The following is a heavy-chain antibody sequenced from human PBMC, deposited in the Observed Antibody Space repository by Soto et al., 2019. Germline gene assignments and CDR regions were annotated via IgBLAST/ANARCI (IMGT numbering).Heavy chain of an antibody. J-gene: IGHJ4*02. CDR1: GYTFANYH. CDR3: ARGGGGRWYSGDY. D-gene: IGHD6-13*01. Sequence: QVQLVQSGAEVKKPGASVKVSCKASGYTFANYHIHWVRQATGQGLEWMGWMHPNTGDTDYAQKFQGRGTMTRDTSITAAYVELSGLRSEDTAVYYCARGGGGRWYSGDYWGQGTLVTVSS. V-gene: IGHV1-8*01. CDR2: MHPNTGDT.